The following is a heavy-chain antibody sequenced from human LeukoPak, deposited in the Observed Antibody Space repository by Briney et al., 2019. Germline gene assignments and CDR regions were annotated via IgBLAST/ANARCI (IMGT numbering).Heavy chain of an antibody. J-gene: IGHJ4*02. V-gene: IGHV4-61*02. Sequence: SETLSLTCTVSGGSISSGSYYWSWIRQPAGKGLEWIGRIYTSGSTNYNPSLKSRVTISVDTSKNQFSLKLSSVTAADTAVYYCAGQRYFDWLLDWGQGTLVTVSS. D-gene: IGHD3-9*01. CDR2: IYTSGST. CDR1: GGSISSGSYY. CDR3: AGQRYFDWLLD.